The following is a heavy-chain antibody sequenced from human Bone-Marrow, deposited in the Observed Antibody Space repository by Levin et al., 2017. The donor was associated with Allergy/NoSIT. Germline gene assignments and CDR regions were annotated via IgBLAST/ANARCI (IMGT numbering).Heavy chain of an antibody. Sequence: GESLKISCAASGFTFDDYNMHWVRQAPGRGLEWVSLISGDGSATYYADSVRGRFTISRDNSKNFLYLQINSLRAEDTALYFCSKALIRLLEWLPFGSWGQGTLVTVSS. CDR1: GFTFDDYN. CDR3: SKALIRLLEWLPFGS. D-gene: IGHD3-3*01. J-gene: IGHJ4*02. V-gene: IGHV3-43*01. CDR2: ISGDGSAT.